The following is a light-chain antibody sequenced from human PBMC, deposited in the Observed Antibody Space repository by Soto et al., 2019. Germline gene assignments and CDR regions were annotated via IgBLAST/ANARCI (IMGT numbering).Light chain of an antibody. Sequence: QSVLTQPASVSGSPGQSITISCTGTGSDVGGYNYVSWYQQHPGKAAKLMIYDVSNRPSGFSNRFSGSKSGNTASLTISGLQAEDEADYYCSSYTSSSTYVVFGGGTQLTVL. CDR3: SSYTSSSTYVV. V-gene: IGLV2-14*01. J-gene: IGLJ2*01. CDR1: GSDVGGYNY. CDR2: DVS.